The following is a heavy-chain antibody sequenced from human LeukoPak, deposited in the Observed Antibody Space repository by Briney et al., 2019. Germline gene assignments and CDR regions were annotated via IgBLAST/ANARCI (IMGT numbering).Heavy chain of an antibody. J-gene: IGHJ4*02. CDR2: ITDSCGNT. V-gene: IGHV3-23*01. CDR1: GFTFSSSG. Sequence: PGGSLRLSCAASGFTFSSSGMSWVRQAPGGGLEGVSSITDSCGNTFYADSVKGRFTISRDNSKTTLFLQMNSLSAEDTAIYYCAKRAASGLYYFDYWGQGTLVIVSS. CDR3: AKRAASGLYYFDY. D-gene: IGHD6-25*01.